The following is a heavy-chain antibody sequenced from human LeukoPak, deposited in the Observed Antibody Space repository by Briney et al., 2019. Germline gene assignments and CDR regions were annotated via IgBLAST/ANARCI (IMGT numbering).Heavy chain of an antibody. Sequence: ASVKVSCKASGYTFTSYYMHWVRQAPGQGLEWMGIINPSGGSTSYAQKFQGRVTMTRDTSTSTVHMELSSLRSEDTAVYYCARDFKGIQLWSNPGYWGQGTLVTVSS. CDR2: INPSGGST. CDR1: GYTFTSYY. J-gene: IGHJ4*02. D-gene: IGHD5-18*01. CDR3: ARDFKGIQLWSNPGY. V-gene: IGHV1-46*01.